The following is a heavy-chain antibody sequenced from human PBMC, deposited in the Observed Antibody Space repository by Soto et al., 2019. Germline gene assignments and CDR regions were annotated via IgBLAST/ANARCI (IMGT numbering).Heavy chain of an antibody. CDR1: GYTFTSYD. CDR2: MNPNSGNT. V-gene: IGHV1-8*01. Sequence: ASVKVSCKASGYTFTSYDINWVRQATGQGLEWMGWMNPNSGNTGYAQKFQGRVTMTRNTSISTAYMELSSLRSEDTAVYYCARSKRYYYGSGSYYTREDLDYWGQGTLVTVSS. D-gene: IGHD3-10*01. J-gene: IGHJ4*02. CDR3: ARSKRYYYGSGSYYTREDLDY.